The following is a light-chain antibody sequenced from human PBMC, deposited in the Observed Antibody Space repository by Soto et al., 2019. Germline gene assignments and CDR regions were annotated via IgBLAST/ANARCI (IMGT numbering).Light chain of an antibody. J-gene: IGKJ5*01. Sequence: EIVLTQSPGTLSLSPGERATLSCRASHFVASSYVAWYQQKPGQAPRLLIYGASSRATGIPDRFSGSGSGTDFTLTISRLEPEDFAVYYCQQYGSLPITFGQGTRLEIK. CDR1: HFVASSY. V-gene: IGKV3-20*01. CDR2: GAS. CDR3: QQYGSLPIT.